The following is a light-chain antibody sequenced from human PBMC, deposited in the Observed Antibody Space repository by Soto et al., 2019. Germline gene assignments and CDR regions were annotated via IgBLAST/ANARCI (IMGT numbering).Light chain of an antibody. CDR2: AAS. Sequence: DTQMTQSPSSLSASVGDRITITGRASQSISRYLNWYQHKPGKAPKLLINAASSLERGVPSRFSGGGSGTDFTLNISSLQPDDFATYYCQQNYRATPWTFGQGTKVDIK. J-gene: IGKJ1*01. CDR1: QSISRY. V-gene: IGKV1-39*01. CDR3: QQNYRATPWT.